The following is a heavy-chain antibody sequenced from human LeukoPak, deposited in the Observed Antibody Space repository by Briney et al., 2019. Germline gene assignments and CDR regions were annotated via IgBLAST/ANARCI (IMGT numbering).Heavy chain of an antibody. CDR1: GFTFSSYG. Sequence: NPGGSLRLSCAASGFTFSSYGMHWVRQAPGKGLEWVAFIRYDGSNKYYADSVKGRFTISRDNAKKSLYLQMNSLRAEDTAVYYCARGGWRPHDAFDIWGQGTMVTVSS. J-gene: IGHJ3*02. V-gene: IGHV3-30*02. CDR2: IRYDGSNK. D-gene: IGHD6-19*01. CDR3: ARGGWRPHDAFDI.